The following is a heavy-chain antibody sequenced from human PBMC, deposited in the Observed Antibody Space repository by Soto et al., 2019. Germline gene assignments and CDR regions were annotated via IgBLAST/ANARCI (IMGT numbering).Heavy chain of an antibody. CDR3: AKQGSRGTYVPGSYYEY. CDR1: GFTFSSYA. J-gene: IGHJ4*02. CDR2: INSGASST. V-gene: IGHV3-23*03. Sequence: EVQLLESGGDLVQPGGSLRLSCAASGFTFSSYAMSWVRQAPXXXXXXXXVINSGASSTNDADSVKGRFTISRDNSKNTLYLQMNGPRAEDTALYYCAKQGSRGTYVPGSYYEYWGQGTLVTVSS. D-gene: IGHD3-10*01.